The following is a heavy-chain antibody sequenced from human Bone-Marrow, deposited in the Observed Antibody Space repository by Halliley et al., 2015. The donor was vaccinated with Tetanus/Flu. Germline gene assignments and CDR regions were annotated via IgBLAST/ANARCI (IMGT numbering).Heavy chain of an antibody. CDR2: IYYSGSS. J-gene: IGHJ4*02. CDR1: GGSTSRHY. Sequence: LRLSCTVSGGSTSRHYWSWIRQPPGKGLEWIGYIYYSGSSNYNPSLKSRVTMSLDMSKSQFSLRLASVTAADTAVYYCARGNGETTTAHYFDSWGQGTLVTVSS. V-gene: IGHV4-59*11. D-gene: IGHD4-17*01. CDR3: ARGNGETTTAHYFDS.